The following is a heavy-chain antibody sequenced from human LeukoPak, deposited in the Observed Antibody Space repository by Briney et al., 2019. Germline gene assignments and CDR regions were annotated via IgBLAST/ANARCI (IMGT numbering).Heavy chain of an antibody. J-gene: IGHJ4*02. CDR2: IKSKTDGGTT. D-gene: IGHD3-9*01. Sequence: GGSLRLSCAASGFTFSNAWMSWVRQAPGKGLEWVGRIKSKTDGGTTDYAALVKGRFTISRDDSRNTLYLQMNSLKTEDTAVYYCTTEPYYDILTGYYPIDYWGQGTLVTVSS. CDR1: GFTFSNAW. CDR3: TTEPYYDILTGYYPIDY. V-gene: IGHV3-15*01.